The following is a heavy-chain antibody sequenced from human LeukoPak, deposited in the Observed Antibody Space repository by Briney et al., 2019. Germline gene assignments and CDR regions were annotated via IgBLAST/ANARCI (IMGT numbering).Heavy chain of an antibody. D-gene: IGHD1-26*01. CDR2: ISGSAHKI. J-gene: IGHJ4*02. CDR1: GFTFSNYA. CDR3: AKKAQYNGNYPLDY. Sequence: GGSLRPSCVASGFTFSNYAMSWVRQAPEKGLDWVSVISGSAHKIRYADSVKGRFTISRDNSENTVYLQMNNLRAEDTALYFCAKKAQYNGNYPLDYWGQGTLVTVSS. V-gene: IGHV3-23*01.